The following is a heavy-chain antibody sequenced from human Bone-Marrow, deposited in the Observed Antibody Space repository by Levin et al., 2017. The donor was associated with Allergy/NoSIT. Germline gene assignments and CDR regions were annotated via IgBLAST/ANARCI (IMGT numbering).Heavy chain of an antibody. CDR3: ARGLYSSSWFAHVDY. CDR2: IYYSGST. CDR1: GGSISSGDYY. V-gene: IGHV4-30-4*01. J-gene: IGHJ4*02. D-gene: IGHD6-13*01. Sequence: SQTLSLTCTVSGGSISSGDYYWSWIRQPPGKGLEWIGYIYYSGSTYYNPSLKSRVTISVDTSKNQFSLKLSSVTAADTAVYYCARGLYSSSWFAHVDYWGQGTLVTVSS.